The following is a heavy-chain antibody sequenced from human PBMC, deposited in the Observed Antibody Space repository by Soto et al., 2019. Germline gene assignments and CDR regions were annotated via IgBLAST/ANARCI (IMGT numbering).Heavy chain of an antibody. CDR2: INHSGST. J-gene: IGHJ4*02. CDR1: GGSFSGYY. CDR3: ARGRDTGAARPTIYRY. V-gene: IGHV4-34*01. D-gene: IGHD6-6*01. Sequence: PSETLSLTCAVYGGSFSGYYWSWIRQPPGKGLEWIGEINHSGSTNYNPSLKSRVTISVDTSKNQFSLKLSSVTAADTAVYYCARGRDTGAARPTIYRYWGQGTLVTVSS.